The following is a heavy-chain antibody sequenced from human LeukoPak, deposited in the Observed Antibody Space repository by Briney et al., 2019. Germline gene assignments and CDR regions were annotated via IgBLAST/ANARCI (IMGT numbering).Heavy chain of an antibody. J-gene: IGHJ4*02. CDR2: INHDGTSK. CDR3: ARMGRLDY. Sequence: TGGSLRLSCAASGFTFSDYWMTWVRQAPGKGLEWVANINHDGTSKYYVDSVKGRITISRDNAKNSLYLQMNSLRVDDTAVYYCARMGRLDYWGQGTLVSVSS. D-gene: IGHD5-24*01. V-gene: IGHV3-7*01. CDR1: GFTFSDYW.